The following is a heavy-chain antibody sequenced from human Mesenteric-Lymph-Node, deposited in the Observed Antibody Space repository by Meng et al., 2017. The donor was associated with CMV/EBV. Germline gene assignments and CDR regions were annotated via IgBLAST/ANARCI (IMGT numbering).Heavy chain of an antibody. D-gene: IGHD6-13*01. Sequence: FTFSSYWMHWVRQAPGKGLVWVSRINSDGSSTSYADSVKGRSTISRDNAKNTLYLQMNSLRAEDTAVYYCARVTIAAADSNAEYFQHWGQGTLVTVSS. CDR3: ARVTIAAADSNAEYFQH. J-gene: IGHJ1*01. V-gene: IGHV3-74*01. CDR2: INSDGSST. CDR1: FTFSSYW.